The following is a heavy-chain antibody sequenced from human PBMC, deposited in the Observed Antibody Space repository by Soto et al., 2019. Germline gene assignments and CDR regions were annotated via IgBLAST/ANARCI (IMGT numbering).Heavy chain of an antibody. CDR2: IKSKTDGGTT. J-gene: IGHJ4*02. CDR1: GFSCTDAW. Sequence: EEELVESGGGLVEPGGSLRLSCAASGFSCTDAWMNWVRQAPGKGLEWVGRIKSKTDGGTTDYAAPVRGRFTVSREDSTNTLYLQMNSLKTEDTAIYYWTKDPRIGGRRFYSWGQGTLVTVSS. CDR3: TKDPRIGGRRFYS. V-gene: IGHV3-15*01. D-gene: IGHD2-15*01.